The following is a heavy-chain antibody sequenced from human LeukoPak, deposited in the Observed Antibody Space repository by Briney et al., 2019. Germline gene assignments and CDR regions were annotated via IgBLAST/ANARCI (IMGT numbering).Heavy chain of an antibody. V-gene: IGHV1-24*01. D-gene: IGHD3-22*01. CDR1: GSTLSDLS. CDR3: ATDDRLNAVVSGYTH. Sequence: ASVKVSCKLSGSTLSDLSIHWVRQAPGKGLEWMGAFDPEEGKTIYAQNFQDRVTVTEDTSTDTAYMELSSLRSEDTAVYFCATDDRLNAVVSGYTHWGQGTQVIVSS. CDR2: FDPEEGKT. J-gene: IGHJ4*02.